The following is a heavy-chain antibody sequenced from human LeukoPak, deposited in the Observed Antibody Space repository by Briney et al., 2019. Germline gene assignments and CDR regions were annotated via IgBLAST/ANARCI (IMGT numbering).Heavy chain of an antibody. CDR3: ARDPTIKSVVITTPSFDY. CDR1: GYTFTGYY. Sequence: GASVKVSCKASGYTFTGYYMHWLRQAPGQGLEWMGRINPNRGGTNYAQKFQGRVTMTRDTSISTAYMELSRLRSDDTAVYYCARDPTIKSVVITTPSFDYWGQGTLVTVSS. J-gene: IGHJ4*02. V-gene: IGHV1-2*06. D-gene: IGHD3-22*01. CDR2: INPNRGGT.